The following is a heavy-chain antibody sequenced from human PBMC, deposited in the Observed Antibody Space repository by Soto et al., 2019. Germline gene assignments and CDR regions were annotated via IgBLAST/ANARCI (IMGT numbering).Heavy chain of an antibody. J-gene: IGHJ4*02. CDR3: ASRPRDSMYYFDY. Sequence: PSETLSLTCTVSGGSVSSGSYYWSWIRQPPGKGLEWIGYIYYSGSTNYNPSLKSRATISVDTSKNQFSLKLSSVTAADTAVYYCASRPRDSMYYFDYWGQGTLVTVSS. D-gene: IGHD2-15*01. CDR2: IYYSGST. CDR1: GGSVSSGSYY. V-gene: IGHV4-61*01.